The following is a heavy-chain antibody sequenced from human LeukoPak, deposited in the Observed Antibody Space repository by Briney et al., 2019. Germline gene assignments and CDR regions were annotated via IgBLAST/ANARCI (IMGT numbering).Heavy chain of an antibody. CDR1: GGSISSYY. J-gene: IGHJ4*02. V-gene: IGHV4-4*07. CDR2: IYTSGST. Sequence: PSETLSLTCTVSGGSISSYYWSWIRQPAGKGLEWIGRIYTSGSTNYNPSLKSRVAMSVGTSKNQFSLKLSSVTAADTAVYYCASSGLVYSYGYDYWGQGTLVTVSS. CDR3: ASSGLVYSYGYDY. D-gene: IGHD5-18*01.